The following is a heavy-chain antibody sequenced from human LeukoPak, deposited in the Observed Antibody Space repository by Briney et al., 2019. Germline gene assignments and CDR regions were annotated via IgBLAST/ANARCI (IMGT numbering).Heavy chain of an antibody. CDR3: ARYLCRSTGSLAVGGY. CDR1: GFTFSSYW. V-gene: IGHV3-7*01. CDR2: ITKDGTEK. J-gene: IGHJ4*02. Sequence: GGSLRLSCAASGFTFSSYWLSWVRQAPGEGLEGGASITKDGTEKHYVDSVKGRFTISRDNAKKLVYLQMNSLTAEDTAVYDCARYLCRSTGSLAVGGYWGQGTLVTVSS. D-gene: IGHD3-9*01.